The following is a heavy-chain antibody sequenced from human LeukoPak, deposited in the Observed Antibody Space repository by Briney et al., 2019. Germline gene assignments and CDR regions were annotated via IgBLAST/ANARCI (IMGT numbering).Heavy chain of an antibody. J-gene: IGHJ4*02. CDR3: ARDGYCRSSNCQFDY. D-gene: IGHD2-2*03. V-gene: IGHV3-7*01. Sequence: GGSLRLSCAASGFTFSSYSMSWVRQAPGKGLEWVANIKQGGSEKYYVDSVKGRFTISRDNAKNSLYLQMNSLRAEDTAVYYCARDGYCRSSNCQFDYWGQGTLVTVSS. CDR1: GFTFSSYS. CDR2: IKQGGSEK.